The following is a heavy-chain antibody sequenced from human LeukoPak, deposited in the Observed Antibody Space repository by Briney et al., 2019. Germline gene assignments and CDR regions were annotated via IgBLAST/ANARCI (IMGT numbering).Heavy chain of an antibody. D-gene: IGHD6-6*01. Sequence: ASVKVSCKASGYTFTGYYMHWVRQAPGQGLEWMGWINPNSGGTNYAQKFQGRVTMTRDTSISTAYMELSRLRSDDTAVYYCARDHRPYSSSFFRDWNWYFDLWGRGTLVTVSS. CDR2: INPNSGGT. CDR1: GYTFTGYY. J-gene: IGHJ2*01. CDR3: ARDHRPYSSSFFRDWNWYFDL. V-gene: IGHV1-2*02.